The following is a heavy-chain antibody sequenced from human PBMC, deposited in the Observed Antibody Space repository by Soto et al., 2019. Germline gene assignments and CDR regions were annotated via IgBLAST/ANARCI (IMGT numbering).Heavy chain of an antibody. CDR3: ARYSSSWLYYYYYGMDV. CDR2: IYYSGST. Sequence: QVQLQESGPGLVKPSETLSLTCTVSGGSISSYYWSWIRQPPGKGLEWIGYIYYSGSTNYNPSLTSRVTLSVDTSKHQFSLKLSSVPAADTAVYYCARYSSSWLYYYYYGMDVWGQGTTVTVSS. J-gene: IGHJ6*02. D-gene: IGHD6-13*01. V-gene: IGHV4-59*01. CDR1: GGSISSYY.